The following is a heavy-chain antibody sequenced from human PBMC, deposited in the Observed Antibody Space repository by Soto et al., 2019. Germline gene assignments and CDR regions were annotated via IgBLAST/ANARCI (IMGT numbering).Heavy chain of an antibody. CDR2: IRQDGSEK. D-gene: IGHD1-1*01. V-gene: IGHV3-7*03. Sequence: EVQLVESGGDLVQPGGSLRLSCEASGFSFSSYWMTWVRQAPGKRLEYVASIRQDGSEKKYVDSVMGRFTISRDNAKTSSYLPMNSLRDEDTAVYYCMTTTRDRPFDYWGQGTLVTVSS. J-gene: IGHJ4*02. CDR3: MTTTRDRPFDY. CDR1: GFSFSSYW.